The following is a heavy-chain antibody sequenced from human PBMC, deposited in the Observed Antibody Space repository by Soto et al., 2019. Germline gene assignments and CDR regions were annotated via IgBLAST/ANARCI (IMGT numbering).Heavy chain of an antibody. CDR1: GFTLTNYA. CDR3: ARDTTGTTGVDY. CDR2: ISFDGSNK. Sequence: XGSLRLSCSASGFTLTNYAMHWVRQAPGKGLEWVALISFDGSNKYYADSVKGRFTISRDNSKNTLYLQVNSLRAEDTAVHYCARDTTGTTGVDYWGQGTLVTVSS. V-gene: IGHV3-30-3*01. J-gene: IGHJ4*02. D-gene: IGHD1-7*01.